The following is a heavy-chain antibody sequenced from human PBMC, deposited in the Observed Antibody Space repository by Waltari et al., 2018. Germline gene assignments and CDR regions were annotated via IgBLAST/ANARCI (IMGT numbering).Heavy chain of an antibody. CDR2: INQSGRT. D-gene: IGHD3-3*01. Sequence: QVQLQQWGAGLLKPSETLSLTCAVYGGSFSGYYWRWIRQPPGKGLEWLGEINQSGRTNYNPSLKSRVTISVDTSKNQFSLKLSSVTAADTAVYYCARARITIFGVVNPFDPWGQGTLVTVSS. J-gene: IGHJ5*02. CDR1: GGSFSGYY. V-gene: IGHV4-34*01. CDR3: ARARITIFGVVNPFDP.